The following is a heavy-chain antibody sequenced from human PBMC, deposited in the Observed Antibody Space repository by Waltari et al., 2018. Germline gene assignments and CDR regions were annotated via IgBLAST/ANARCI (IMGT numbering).Heavy chain of an antibody. CDR1: GFPFSSYG. V-gene: IGHV3-30*04. CDR2: ISYDGNHK. Sequence: QVQLLVPGGGVVHPGRSLRISCGAPGFPFSSYGMHWVRQAPGKGLEWVALISYDGNHKFYADSVKGRFTISRDNSQNTLYLQMDSLRTDDAAVYYCARDRDYFDYWGQGTLVTVSS. J-gene: IGHJ4*02. CDR3: ARDRDYFDY.